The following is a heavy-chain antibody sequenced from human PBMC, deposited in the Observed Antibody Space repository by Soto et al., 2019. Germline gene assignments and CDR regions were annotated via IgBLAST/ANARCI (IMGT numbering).Heavy chain of an antibody. D-gene: IGHD4-17*01. CDR1: GFTFSSYS. V-gene: IGHV3-21*01. CDR2: ISSSSSYI. Sequence: EVQLVESGGGLVKPGGSLRLSCAASGFTFSSYSMNWVRQAPGKGLEWVSSISSSSSYIYYADSVKGRFTISRDNAKNALYLQMNSLRDEDTAVYYCERTIYGDYCVWFDPWGQGTLVTVSS. J-gene: IGHJ5*02. CDR3: ERTIYGDYCVWFDP.